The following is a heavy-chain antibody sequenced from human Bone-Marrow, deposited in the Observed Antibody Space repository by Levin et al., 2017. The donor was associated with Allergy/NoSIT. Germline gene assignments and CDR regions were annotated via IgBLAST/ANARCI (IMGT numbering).Heavy chain of an antibody. CDR3: ARRLRRGDYYYGMDV. V-gene: IGHV3-48*03. J-gene: IGHJ6*02. CDR1: GFTFSDYE. Sequence: LSLTCAASGFTFSDYEMNWVRQAPGTGLECVSYISRSGSAIYYADSVKGRFTISRDNAKNSLYLQMNSLRAEDTAVYYCARRLRRGDYYYGMDVWGQGTTVTVSS. CDR2: ISRSGSAI.